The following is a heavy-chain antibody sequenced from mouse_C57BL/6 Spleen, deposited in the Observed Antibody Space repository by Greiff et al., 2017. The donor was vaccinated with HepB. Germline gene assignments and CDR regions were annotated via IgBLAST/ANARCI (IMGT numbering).Heavy chain of an antibody. V-gene: IGHV1-52*01. D-gene: IGHD2-4*01. CDR1: GYTFTSYW. CDR3: ARSGVYDYAFAY. J-gene: IGHJ3*01. CDR2: IDPSDSET. Sequence: QSCKASGYTFTSYWMHWVKQRPIQGLEWIGNIDPSDSETHYNQKFKDKATLTVDKSSSTAYMQLSSLTSEDSAVYYCARSGVYDYAFAYWGQGTLVTVSA.